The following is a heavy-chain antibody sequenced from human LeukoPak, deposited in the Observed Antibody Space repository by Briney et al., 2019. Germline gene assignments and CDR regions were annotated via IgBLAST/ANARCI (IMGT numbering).Heavy chain of an antibody. CDR2: LYPDGSAT. Sequence: EASVKVSCKASGYTFNNYWIGWVRQMPGRGLEWMGMLYPDGSATTYHPSFEGRVIISANKSVTTAYLEWNSLKASDTALYYCVRQGLQSGTYPAYWGPGTLVTVSS. CDR3: VRQGLQSGTYPAY. D-gene: IGHD1-26*01. J-gene: IGHJ4*02. V-gene: IGHV5-51*01. CDR1: GYTFNNYW.